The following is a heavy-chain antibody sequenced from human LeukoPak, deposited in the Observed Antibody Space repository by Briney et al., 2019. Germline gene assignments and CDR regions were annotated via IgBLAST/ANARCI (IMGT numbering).Heavy chain of an antibody. CDR3: ARDRGWFDP. J-gene: IGHJ5*02. CDR2: INPSGGST. Sequence: ASVKVSRKASGYTFTSYYMHWLGQAPGQGLEWMGIINPSGGSTSYAQKFQGRLTMTSDTSTSTVYMELSSLRSEDTAVYYCARDRGWFDPWGQGTLVTVSS. CDR1: GYTFTSYY. V-gene: IGHV1-46*01.